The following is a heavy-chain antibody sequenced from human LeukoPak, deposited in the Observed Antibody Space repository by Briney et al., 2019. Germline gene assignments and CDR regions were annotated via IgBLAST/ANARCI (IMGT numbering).Heavy chain of an antibody. V-gene: IGHV5-51*01. Sequence: GESLKISCKGSGYSFTSYWIGWVRQMPGKGLEWMGIIYPGDSDTRYSPSFQGQVTISADKSISTAYLQWSSLKASDTAMYYCARHSSELAAAGTSGWFDPWGQGTLVTVSS. D-gene: IGHD6-13*01. CDR3: ARHSSELAAAGTSGWFDP. CDR2: IYPGDSDT. J-gene: IGHJ5*02. CDR1: GYSFTSYW.